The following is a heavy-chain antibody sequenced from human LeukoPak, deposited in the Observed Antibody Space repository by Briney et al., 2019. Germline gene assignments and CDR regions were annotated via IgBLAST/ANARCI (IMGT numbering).Heavy chain of an antibody. CDR3: ARRDYGDYNYYYFDY. CDR2: ISSSSSYI. V-gene: IGHV3-21*01. D-gene: IGHD4-17*01. Sequence: GGSLRLSCTASGFTFADYTMSWFRQAPGKGLEWVSSISSSSSYIYYADSVKGRFTISRDNAKNSLYLQMNSLRAEDTAVYYCARRDYGDYNYYYFDYWGQGTLVTVSS. CDR1: GFTFADYT. J-gene: IGHJ4*02.